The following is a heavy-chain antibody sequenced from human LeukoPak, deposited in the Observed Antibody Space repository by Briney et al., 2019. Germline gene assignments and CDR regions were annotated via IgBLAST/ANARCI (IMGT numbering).Heavy chain of an antibody. Sequence: SVKVSCKASGGSFSSYGISWLRQAPGQGLEWMGGIIPIFGTANYAQKFQGRVTITADESTSTAYMELSSLRSEDTAVYYCARTPPLGYCSGGSCHGGIDYWGQGTLVTVSS. D-gene: IGHD2-15*01. CDR1: GGSFSSYG. CDR2: IIPIFGTA. CDR3: ARTPPLGYCSGGSCHGGIDY. J-gene: IGHJ4*02. V-gene: IGHV1-69*13.